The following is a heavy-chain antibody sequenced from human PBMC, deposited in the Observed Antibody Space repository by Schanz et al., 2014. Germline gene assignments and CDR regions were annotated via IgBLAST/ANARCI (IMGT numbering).Heavy chain of an antibody. CDR2: ISPSSGGT. D-gene: IGHD3-3*01. V-gene: IGHV1-2*06. Sequence: VQLVQSGAEVKKPGASVKLSCEASGYTFTSYFLHWVRQAPGQGLEWMGRISPSSGGTNYAQNFQGRVTMTKDTSINTVYMELSTLTSDATAVYYCARESVSRTRLFDPWGQGTLVTVSS. CDR1: GYTFTSYF. J-gene: IGHJ5*02. CDR3: ARESVSRTRLFDP.